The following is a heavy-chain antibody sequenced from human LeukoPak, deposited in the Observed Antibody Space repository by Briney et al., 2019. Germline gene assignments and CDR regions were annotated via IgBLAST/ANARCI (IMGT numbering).Heavy chain of an antibody. CDR1: GFTFSNAW. Sequence: PGGSLRLSCAASGFTFSNAWMSWVRQAPGKGLEWVGRIKSKTDGGTTDYAAPVKGRFIISRDDSKNTLYLQMNSLKTEDTAVYYCTTESSKTYYYYYGMDVWGQGTTVTVSS. CDR3: TTESSKTYYYYYGMDV. V-gene: IGHV3-15*01. J-gene: IGHJ6*02. CDR2: IKSKTDGGTT.